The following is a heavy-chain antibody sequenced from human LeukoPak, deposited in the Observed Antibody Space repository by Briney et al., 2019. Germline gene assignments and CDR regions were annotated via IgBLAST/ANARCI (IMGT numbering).Heavy chain of an antibody. CDR3: ARVVSYDFWSGYPEVRNWFDP. D-gene: IGHD3-3*01. J-gene: IGHJ5*02. V-gene: IGHV4-59*08. CDR1: GGSISSYY. Sequence: SETLSLTCTVSGGSISSYYWSWIRQPPGKGLEWIGYIYYSGSTNYNPSLKSRVTISVDTSKNQFSLKLSSVTAADTAVYYCARVVSYDFWSGYPEVRNWFDPWGQGTLVTVSS. CDR2: IYYSGST.